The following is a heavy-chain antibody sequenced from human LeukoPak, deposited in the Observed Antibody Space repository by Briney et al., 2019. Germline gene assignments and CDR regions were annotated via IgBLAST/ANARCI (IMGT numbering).Heavy chain of an antibody. Sequence: PGGSLRLSCAASGFTFSSYWMSWIRQAPGKGLEWVANIKQDGSEQYYMDSVQGRFTISRDNAKNSLYLQMNSLRAEDTAVYYCARDVGQQQLVCLDYWGQGALVTVSS. CDR3: ARDVGQQQLVCLDY. CDR2: IKQDGSEQ. J-gene: IGHJ4*02. CDR1: GFTFSSYW. D-gene: IGHD6-13*01. V-gene: IGHV3-7*01.